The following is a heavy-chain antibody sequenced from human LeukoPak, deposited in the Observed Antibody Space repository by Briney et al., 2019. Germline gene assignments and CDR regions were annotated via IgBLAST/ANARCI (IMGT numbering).Heavy chain of an antibody. CDR2: INPDSGFT. D-gene: IGHD3-16*01. V-gene: IGHV1-2*02. CDR1: GYRFTDDY. J-gene: IGHJ4*02. Sequence: ASVKVSCKTSGYRFTDDYMHWVRQAPGQGLEWMGWINPDSGFTNYAPKFQGRVIMTRDTSISTAYREVRRLRYDDTAMYYCAPTSEAYTSNWSVWGQGTLVTVSP. CDR3: APTSEAYTSNWSV.